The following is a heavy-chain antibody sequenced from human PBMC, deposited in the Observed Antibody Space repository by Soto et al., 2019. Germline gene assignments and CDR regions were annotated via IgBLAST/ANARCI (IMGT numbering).Heavy chain of an antibody. Sequence: QVQLLQSGGEVKTPGTSLKVSCEAIGYTSSSYGINWVRQAPGQGLEWMGWISVFNGDTKYAQKFQGRVAITKDPGTSTAHMELRSLRSDDAAVYFCATTDDHKDDQPYYYGMDVWGQGTTVTVSS. CDR3: ATTDDHKDDQPYYYGMDV. D-gene: IGHD4-4*01. J-gene: IGHJ6*02. V-gene: IGHV1-18*01. CDR1: GYTSSSYG. CDR2: ISVFNGDT.